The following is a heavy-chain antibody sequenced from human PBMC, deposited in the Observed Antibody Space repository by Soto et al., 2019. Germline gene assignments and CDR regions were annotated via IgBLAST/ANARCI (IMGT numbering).Heavy chain of an antibody. V-gene: IGHV1-8*01. CDR3: IRVVVAATPPNWFDP. CDR1: GYTFTSYD. Sequence: GASVKVSCKASGYTFTSYDINWVRQATGQGLEWMGWMNPNSGNTGYAQKFQGRVTMTRNTSISTAYMELSSLRSEDTAVYYCIRVVVAATPPNWFDPWGQGTLVTVSS. CDR2: MNPNSGNT. D-gene: IGHD2-15*01. J-gene: IGHJ5*02.